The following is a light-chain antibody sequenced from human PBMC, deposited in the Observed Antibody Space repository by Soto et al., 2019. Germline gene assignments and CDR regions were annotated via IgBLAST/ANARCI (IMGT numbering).Light chain of an antibody. V-gene: IGKV3-15*01. J-gene: IGKJ1*01. Sequence: EIVMTQSPATLSVSPGERATLSCRASQSVSTYLAWYQQKPGQAPRLLIYGASTRATGVPARFSGSGSGTDFTLTISSPQSEDFAVYYCRQYNTWRWTFGQGTKVEIK. CDR3: RQYNTWRWT. CDR1: QSVSTY. CDR2: GAS.